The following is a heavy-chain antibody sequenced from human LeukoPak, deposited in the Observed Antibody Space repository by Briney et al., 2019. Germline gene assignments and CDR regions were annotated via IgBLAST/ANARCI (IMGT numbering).Heavy chain of an antibody. V-gene: IGHV4-4*07. D-gene: IGHD6-19*01. CDR2: FSTIGST. J-gene: IGHJ4*02. CDR3: ARESITVAGREYYFDS. CDR1: SGSISSYY. Sequence: PSETLSLTCTVSSGSISSYYWGWIRQPAGKGLEWIGRFSTIGSTNYKPSLKSRVTMSVDTSKNQFSLNLSSVTAADTAVYYCARESITVAGREYYFDSWGQGTLVTVSS.